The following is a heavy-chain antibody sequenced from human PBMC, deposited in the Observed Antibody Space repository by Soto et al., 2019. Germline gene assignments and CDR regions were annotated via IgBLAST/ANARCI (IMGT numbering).Heavy chain of an antibody. CDR2: IYSGGST. Sequence: GGSLRLSCAASGFTVSSNYMSWVRQAPGKGLEWVSVIYSGGSTYYADSVKGRFTISRDNSKNTLYLQMNSLRAEDTAVYYCARGSHVEMATDYYYYYGMDVWGQGTTVTVSS. CDR3: ARGSHVEMATDYYYYYGMDV. V-gene: IGHV3-53*01. D-gene: IGHD5-12*01. J-gene: IGHJ6*02. CDR1: GFTVSSNY.